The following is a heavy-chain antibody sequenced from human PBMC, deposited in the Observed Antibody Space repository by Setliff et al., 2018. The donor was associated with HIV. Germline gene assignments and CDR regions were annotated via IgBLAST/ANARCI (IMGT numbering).Heavy chain of an antibody. CDR1: GDTFNSHA. J-gene: IGHJ6*02. CDR2: IIPIFGTP. Sequence: SVMVSCKASGDTFNSHAISWVRQAPGQGLEWMGGIIPIFGTPNYAQKFKGRLTITADESTSTVYMELSSLRSEDTAVYHCARDSRDIVVVIAPEPEPYYYYGMDVWGEGTTVTVSS. CDR3: ARDSRDIVVVIAPEPEPYYYYGMDV. D-gene: IGHD2-15*01. V-gene: IGHV1-69*13.